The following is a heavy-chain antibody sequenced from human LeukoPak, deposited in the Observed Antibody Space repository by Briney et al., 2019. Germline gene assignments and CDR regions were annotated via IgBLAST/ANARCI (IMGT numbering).Heavy chain of an antibody. CDR2: IIPILGIA. Sequence: SVKVSCKASGGTFSSYAISWVRQAPGQGLEWMGRIIPILGIANYAQKFQGRVTITADKSTSTAYMELSSLRAEDTAVYYCARXXDWNDVAFDIWGQGTXVTVS. D-gene: IGHD1-1*01. CDR3: ARXXDWNDVAFDI. J-gene: IGHJ3*02. V-gene: IGHV1-69*04. CDR1: GGTFSSYA.